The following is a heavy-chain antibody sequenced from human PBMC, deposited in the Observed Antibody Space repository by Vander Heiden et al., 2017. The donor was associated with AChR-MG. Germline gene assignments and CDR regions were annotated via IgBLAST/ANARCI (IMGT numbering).Heavy chain of an antibody. CDR1: GGTFSSYA. CDR3: ARGSGYDFWSGYPTYYFDY. D-gene: IGHD3-3*01. Sequence: QVQLVQSGAEVKKPGSPVKVSCKASGGTFSSYAISWVRQAPGQGLEWMGGIIPIFGTANYAQKFQGRVTITADESTSTAYMELSSLRSEDTAVYYCARGSGYDFWSGYPTYYFDYWGQGTLVTVSS. J-gene: IGHJ4*02. V-gene: IGHV1-69*01. CDR2: IIPIFGTA.